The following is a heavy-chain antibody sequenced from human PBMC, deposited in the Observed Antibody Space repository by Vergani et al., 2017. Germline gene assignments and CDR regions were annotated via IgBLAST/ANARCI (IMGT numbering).Heavy chain of an antibody. CDR1: GGSISSGNYY. D-gene: IGHD3-10*01. CDR3: ARAFPGSGSYYMDY. CDR2: IYYSGST. V-gene: IGHV4-30-4*01. Sequence: QVQLQESGPGLVKPSQTLSLTCTVSGGSISSGNYYWSWIRQPPGKGLEWIGYIYYSGSTYYNPSLKSRVTISVDTSKNQFSLKRSSVTAADTAVYYCARAFPGSGSYYMDYWGQGTLVTVSS. J-gene: IGHJ4*02.